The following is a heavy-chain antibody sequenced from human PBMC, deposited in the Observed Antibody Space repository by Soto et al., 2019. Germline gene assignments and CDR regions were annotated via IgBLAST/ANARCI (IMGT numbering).Heavy chain of an antibody. J-gene: IGHJ6*02. CDR3: ARGRHAEAFNYHDALDV. V-gene: IGHV3-33*01. CDR1: GFTFSAYA. Sequence: QVQLVESGGGVVQPGKSLRLSCAASGFTFSAYAMHWVRQAPGKGLEWVAVIWSDGSYTYYADSVKGRITISRDNSKNXXYMRMNSLRAEDTAVYYWARGRHAEAFNYHDALDVWGQGTTVTVSS. CDR2: IWSDGSYT.